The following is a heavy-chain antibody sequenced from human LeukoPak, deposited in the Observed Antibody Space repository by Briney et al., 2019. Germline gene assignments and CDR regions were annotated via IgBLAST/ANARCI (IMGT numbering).Heavy chain of an antibody. CDR2: ISAYNGNT. Sequence: ASVKVSCKASGYTFSSYSISWVRQAPGQGLEWMGWISAYNGNTYYARNLQGRVTMTTDTSKNTAYMEMRSLRSDDTAVYYCARSTPSGTGFSSGWKDYWGQGTLVTVSS. D-gene: IGHD6-19*01. V-gene: IGHV1-18*01. CDR3: ARSTPSGTGFSSGWKDY. CDR1: GYTFSSYS. J-gene: IGHJ4*02.